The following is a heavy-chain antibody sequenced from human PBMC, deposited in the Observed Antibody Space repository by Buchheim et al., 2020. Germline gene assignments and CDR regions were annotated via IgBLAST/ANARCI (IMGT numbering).Heavy chain of an antibody. CDR1: GFTFSSYS. D-gene: IGHD2-15*01. CDR2: ISSSSSYI. Sequence: EVQLVESGGGLVKPGGSLRLSCAASGFTFSSYSMNWVRQAPGKGLEWVSSISSSSSYIYYADSVKGRFTISRDNAKNSPYPQMNSLRAEDTAVYYCARDLIAATRYYYYGMDVWGQGTT. V-gene: IGHV3-21*01. J-gene: IGHJ6*02. CDR3: ARDLIAATRYYYYGMDV.